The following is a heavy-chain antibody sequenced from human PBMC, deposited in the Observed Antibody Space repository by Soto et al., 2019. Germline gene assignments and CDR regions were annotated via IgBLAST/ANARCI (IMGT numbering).Heavy chain of an antibody. V-gene: IGHV4-34*01. D-gene: IGHD6-13*01. CDR1: GGSFSGYY. CDR3: ERGCRYSSSWYFDY. CDR2: INHSGST. Sequence: SETLSLTCAVYGGSFSGYYWSWIRQPPGKGLEWIGEINHSGSTNYNPSLKSRVTISVDTSKNQFSLRLSSVTAADTAVYSCERGCRYSSSWYFDYWGQGTLVTVSS. J-gene: IGHJ4*02.